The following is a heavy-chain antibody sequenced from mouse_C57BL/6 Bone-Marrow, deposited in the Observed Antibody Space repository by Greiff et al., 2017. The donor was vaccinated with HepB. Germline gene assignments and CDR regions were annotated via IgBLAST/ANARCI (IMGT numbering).Heavy chain of an antibody. CDR2: IYPGNSDT. Sequence: EVQLQESGPVLARPGASVKMSCKTSGYTFTSYWMHWVKQRPGQGLEWIGAIYPGNSDTSYNQKFKGKAKLTAVTSASTAYMELSSLTNEDSAVYYCTGNYDYPFYAMDYWGQGTSVTVSS. CDR1: GYTFTSYW. D-gene: IGHD2-4*01. CDR3: TGNYDYPFYAMDY. V-gene: IGHV1-5*01. J-gene: IGHJ4*01.